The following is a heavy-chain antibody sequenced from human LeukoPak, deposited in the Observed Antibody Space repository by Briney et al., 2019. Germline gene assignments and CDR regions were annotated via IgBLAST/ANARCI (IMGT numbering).Heavy chain of an antibody. J-gene: IGHJ4*02. CDR1: GGTFSSYA. Sequence: SVKVSCKASGGTFSSYAISWVRQAPGQGLEWMGGIIPIFGTADYAQKFQGRVTITADESTSTAYMELSSLRSEDTAVYYCAAWPLRFLEWHTDYWGQGTLVTVSS. V-gene: IGHV1-69*13. CDR3: AAWPLRFLEWHTDY. D-gene: IGHD3-3*01. CDR2: IIPIFGTA.